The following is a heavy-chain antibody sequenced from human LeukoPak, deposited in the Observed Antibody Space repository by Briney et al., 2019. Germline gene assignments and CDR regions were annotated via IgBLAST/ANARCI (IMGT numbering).Heavy chain of an antibody. V-gene: IGHV1-18*04. J-gene: IGHJ4*02. Sequence: ASVKVSCTASGYTFTSYYMHWVRQAPGQGLEWMGWITTYNGNTNYIQKLQGRVTMTTDTSTSTAHMELRSLRSDDTAVYYCARGPYYDSWSGAGYWGQGTLVTVSS. CDR3: ARGPYYDSWSGAGY. CDR1: GYTFTSYY. CDR2: ITTYNGNT. D-gene: IGHD3-3*01.